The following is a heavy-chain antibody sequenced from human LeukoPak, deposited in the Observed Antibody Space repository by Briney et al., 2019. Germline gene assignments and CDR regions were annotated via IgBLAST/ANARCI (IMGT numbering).Heavy chain of an antibody. CDR2: IYNGGSP. CDR3: ARDLNYYDSSGYGH. Sequence: AGGSLRLSCAASGFTFSTNYMSWVRQAPGKGLEWVSVIYNGGSPYYADSVKGRFTISRDNSKNTLYLQMNSLRAEDTAVYYCARDLNYYDSSGYGHWGQGTLVTVSS. D-gene: IGHD3-22*01. V-gene: IGHV3-53*01. CDR1: GFTFSTNY. J-gene: IGHJ4*02.